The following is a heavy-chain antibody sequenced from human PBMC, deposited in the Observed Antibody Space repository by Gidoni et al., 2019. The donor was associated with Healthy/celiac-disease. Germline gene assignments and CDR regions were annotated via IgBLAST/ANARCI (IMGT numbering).Heavy chain of an antibody. J-gene: IGHJ6*03. CDR3: ARGGVPAAIEARLLYYYMDV. Sequence: QVQLQESGPGLVKPSQTLSLTCTVSGGSISSGGYYWSWIRQHPGKGLEWIGYIYYSGSTYYNPSLKSRVTISVDTSKNQFSLKLSSVTAADTAVYYCARGGVPAAIEARLLYYYMDVWGKGTTVTVSS. CDR2: IYYSGST. CDR1: GGSISSGGYY. D-gene: IGHD2-2*01. V-gene: IGHV4-31*03.